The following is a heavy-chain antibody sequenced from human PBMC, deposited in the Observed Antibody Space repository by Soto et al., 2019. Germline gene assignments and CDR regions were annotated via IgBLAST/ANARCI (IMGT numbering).Heavy chain of an antibody. CDR3: ARGCYSRGWTGVYYFDY. D-gene: IGHD6-19*01. J-gene: IGHJ4*02. CDR1: GYTFTSYG. CDR2: ISAYNGNT. V-gene: IGHV1-18*04. Sequence: GASVKVSCKASGYTFTSYGISWVRQAPGQGLEWMGWISAYNGNTNYAQKLQGRVTMTTDTSTSTAYMELRSLRSDDTAVYYCARGCYSRGWTGVYYFDYWGQGTLVTVSS.